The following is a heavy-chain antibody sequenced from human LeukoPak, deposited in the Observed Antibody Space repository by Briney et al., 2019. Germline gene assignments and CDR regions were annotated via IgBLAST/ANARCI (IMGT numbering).Heavy chain of an antibody. D-gene: IGHD2-2*01. V-gene: IGHV1-24*01. CDR1: GYTLTELS. CDR2: FDPEYGET. J-gene: IGHJ5*02. CDR3: ATTPAAPWSSNWFDP. Sequence: ASVKVSCKVSGYTLTELSMHWVRQAPGKGLEWMGGFDPEYGETIYAQKFQGRVTMTEDTSTDTAYMELSSLRSEDTAVYYCATTPAAPWSSNWFDPWGQGTLVTVSS.